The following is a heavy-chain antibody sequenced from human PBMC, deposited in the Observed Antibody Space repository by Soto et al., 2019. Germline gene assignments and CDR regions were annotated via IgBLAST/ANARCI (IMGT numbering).Heavy chain of an antibody. CDR2: INHSGST. D-gene: IGHD3-22*01. CDR3: ARVGGTYYYASSGQAFDY. Sequence: SETLSLTCAVYGGSFSGYYWSWIRQPPGKGLEWIGEINHSGSTNYNPSLKSRVTISVDTSKNQFSLKLSSVTAADTAVYYCARVGGTYYYASSGQAFDYWGQGTLVTVSS. V-gene: IGHV4-34*01. CDR1: GGSFSGYY. J-gene: IGHJ4*02.